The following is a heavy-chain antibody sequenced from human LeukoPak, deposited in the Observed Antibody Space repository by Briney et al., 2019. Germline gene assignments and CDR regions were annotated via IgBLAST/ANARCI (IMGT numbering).Heavy chain of an antibody. CDR3: ARTLAYCGIDCYHFDS. Sequence: SGPALVKPTQTLTLTCTFSGFSLSTMGMRVSWIRQSPGKALEWLARIDWDDDKFYTTSLKTRLTISKDASKNQVVLTMTNVDPMDTATYYCARTLAYCGIDCYHFDSWGQGTLVVVSS. J-gene: IGHJ4*02. V-gene: IGHV2-70*04. CDR2: IDWDDDK. D-gene: IGHD2-21*02. CDR1: GFSLSTMGMR.